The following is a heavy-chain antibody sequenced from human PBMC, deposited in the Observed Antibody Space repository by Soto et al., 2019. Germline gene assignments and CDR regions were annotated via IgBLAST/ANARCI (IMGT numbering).Heavy chain of an antibody. CDR2: MNPNSGNT. CDR3: ARGRQYKYYDILTGYYND. V-gene: IGHV1-8*01. CDR1: GYTFTSYD. J-gene: IGHJ4*02. D-gene: IGHD3-9*01. Sequence: ASVKVSCKASGYTFTSYDINWVRQATGQGLEWMGWMNPNSGNTGYAQKFQGRVTMTRNTSISTAYMERSSLRSEDTAVYYCARGRQYKYYDILTGYYNDWGQGTLVTVSS.